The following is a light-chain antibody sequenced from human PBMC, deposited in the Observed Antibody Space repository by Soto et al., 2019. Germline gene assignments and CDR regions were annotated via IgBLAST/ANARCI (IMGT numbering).Light chain of an antibody. Sequence: EIVLTQSPATLSLSPGERATLSCRASQSVSSYLAWYQQKPGQAPRLLIYDASNRATGIPARFSGSGSGTDFTLTISSLEPEEFAVYYCQQRSSWPSITFGQGTRLEIK. J-gene: IGKJ5*01. CDR1: QSVSSY. V-gene: IGKV3-11*01. CDR3: QQRSSWPSIT. CDR2: DAS.